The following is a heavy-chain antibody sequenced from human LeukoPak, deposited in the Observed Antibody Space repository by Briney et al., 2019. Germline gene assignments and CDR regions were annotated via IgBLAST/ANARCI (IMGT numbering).Heavy chain of an antibody. CDR1: GFTFTKYG. V-gene: IGHV3-30*18. D-gene: IGHD3-9*01. Sequence: GGSLRLSCAASGFTFTKYGMHWVRQAPGKGLEWVALISSDGRNKYYADSVKGRFTISSDNSKNTPYLRMNSMRDEDTAVNYGAKLDRSILDILAGYYRAGHFDYWGQGTLVTVS. CDR2: ISSDGRNK. CDR3: AKLDRSILDILAGYYRAGHFDY. J-gene: IGHJ4*02.